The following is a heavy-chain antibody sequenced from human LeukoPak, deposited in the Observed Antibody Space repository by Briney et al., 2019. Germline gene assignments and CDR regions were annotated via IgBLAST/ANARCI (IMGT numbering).Heavy chain of an antibody. D-gene: IGHD3-10*01. V-gene: IGHV3-7*01. J-gene: IGHJ4*02. CDR1: GFTFSSYW. CDR3: ARNFDYYGSGTYNDW. Sequence: GSLRLSCAASGFTFSSYWMSWVRQAPGRGLEWVGNIKQDGSEKFYVDSVKGRFTVSRDNAKRSLYLQMNSLSAEDTAIYYCARNFDYYGSGTYNDWWGQGTLVTVSS. CDR2: IKQDGSEK.